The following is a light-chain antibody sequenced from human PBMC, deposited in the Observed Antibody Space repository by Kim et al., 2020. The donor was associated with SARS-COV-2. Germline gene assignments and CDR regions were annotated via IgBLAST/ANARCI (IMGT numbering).Light chain of an antibody. CDR1: QGISNY. J-gene: IGKJ1*01. Sequence: ASVGDRVTITCRASQGISNYLAWYQQKPGKVPKLLIYAASALQSGVPSRFSGSGSGTDFTLTITSLQPEDVTAYYCQQCKSAPWTFGQGTKVDIK. CDR2: AAS. V-gene: IGKV1-27*01. CDR3: QQCKSAPWT.